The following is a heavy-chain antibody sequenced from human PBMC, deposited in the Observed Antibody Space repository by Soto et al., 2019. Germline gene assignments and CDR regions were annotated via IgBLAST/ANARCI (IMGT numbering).Heavy chain of an antibody. CDR3: ARGGYDYSNPFDY. CDR1: GFTFNRYW. V-gene: IGHV3-7*04. Sequence: GGSLRLSCAASGFTFNRYWMKWVRQAPGRGLEWMGNINQDGSEKNYVDSVKGRFTISRDNAKDSVYLQMNSLKAEDTAMYYCARGGYDYSNPFDYWGQGTLVTVSS. J-gene: IGHJ4*02. D-gene: IGHD4-4*01. CDR2: INQDGSEK.